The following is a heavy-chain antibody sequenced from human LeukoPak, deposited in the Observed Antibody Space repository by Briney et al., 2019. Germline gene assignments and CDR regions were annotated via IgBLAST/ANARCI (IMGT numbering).Heavy chain of an antibody. CDR2: IIPIFGTA. CDR3: ARAITYYDILTGYYTPAYNGFDP. Sequence: SVKVSCKASGGTFSSYAISWVRQAPGQGLEWMGGIIPIFGTANYAQQFQARVTITADESTSTAYMELSSLRSEDTAVYYCARAITYYDILTGYYTPAYNGFDPWGEGTLVTVSS. V-gene: IGHV1-69*13. J-gene: IGHJ5*02. D-gene: IGHD3-9*01. CDR1: GGTFSSYA.